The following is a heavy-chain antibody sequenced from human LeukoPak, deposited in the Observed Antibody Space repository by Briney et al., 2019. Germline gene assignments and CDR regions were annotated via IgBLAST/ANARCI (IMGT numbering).Heavy chain of an antibody. Sequence: GAPVKVSCKASGYTFTAYYMHWVRQAPGQGLEWMGWINPSSGGTNYAQKFQGRVIMTRDTSISTAYMELSRLRSDDTAVYYCASPSNYGSGSQLNYWGQGTLVTVSS. CDR3: ASPSNYGSGSQLNY. V-gene: IGHV1-2*02. J-gene: IGHJ4*02. CDR2: INPSSGGT. D-gene: IGHD3-10*01. CDR1: GYTFTAYY.